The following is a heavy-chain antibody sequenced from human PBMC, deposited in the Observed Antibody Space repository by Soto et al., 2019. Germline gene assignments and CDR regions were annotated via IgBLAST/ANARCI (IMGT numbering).Heavy chain of an antibody. J-gene: IGHJ6*02. D-gene: IGHD2-2*01. Sequence: GASVKVSCKASGGTFSSYAISWVRQAPGQGLEWMGGIIPIFGTANYAQKFQGRVTITADKSTSTAYMELRSLRSDDTAVYYCARVVPGAEAWFGPWGQGTTVTVSS. V-gene: IGHV1-69*06. CDR2: IIPIFGTA. CDR1: GGTFSSYA. CDR3: ARVVPGAEAWFGP.